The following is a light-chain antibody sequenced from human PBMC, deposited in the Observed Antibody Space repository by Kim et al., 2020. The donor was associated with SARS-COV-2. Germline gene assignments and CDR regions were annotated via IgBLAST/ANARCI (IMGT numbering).Light chain of an antibody. Sequence: APGERATLDCRASQSVSSYLAWDQQKPGQAPRLLIYDASNRATGIPARFSGSGSGTDFTLTISSLEPEDFAVYYCQQRSNWPPLTFGGGTKVDIK. V-gene: IGKV3-11*01. CDR2: DAS. CDR1: QSVSSY. J-gene: IGKJ4*01. CDR3: QQRSNWPPLT.